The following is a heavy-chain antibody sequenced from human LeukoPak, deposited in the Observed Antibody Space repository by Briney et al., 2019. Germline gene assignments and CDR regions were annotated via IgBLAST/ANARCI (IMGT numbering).Heavy chain of an antibody. Sequence: GGSLRLSCAASGFTFDRFTIHWVRQTPGKGLEWVSLINRRGHTFYADSVKGRFTISRDNAKNSLYLQMDSLRAEDTAVYYCARGPAIYYFDYWGQGTLVTVSS. CDR2: INRRGHT. J-gene: IGHJ4*01. V-gene: IGHV3-43*01. D-gene: IGHD2-2*01. CDR1: GFTFDRFT. CDR3: ARGPAIYYFDY.